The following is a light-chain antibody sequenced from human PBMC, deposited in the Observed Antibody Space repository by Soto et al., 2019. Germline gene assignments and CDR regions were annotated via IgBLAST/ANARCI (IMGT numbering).Light chain of an antibody. CDR1: SSDVGGYHY. CDR3: CSYAGNYTLV. V-gene: IGLV2-11*01. Sequence: QSVLTQPRSVSGSPGQSVTISCTGTSSDVGGYHYVSWYQQHPGKAPKLMIYDVSKRPSGVPDRFSGSKSGNTASLTISGLQAEDEADYYCCSYAGNYTLVFGTGTKLTVL. J-gene: IGLJ1*01. CDR2: DVS.